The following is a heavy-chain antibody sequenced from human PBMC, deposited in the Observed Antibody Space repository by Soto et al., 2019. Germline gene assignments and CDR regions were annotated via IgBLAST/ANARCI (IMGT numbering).Heavy chain of an antibody. V-gene: IGHV2-5*02. J-gene: IGHJ4*02. D-gene: IGHD7-27*01. CDR1: GFSLSTSGVG. Sequence: QITLKESGPTLVKPTQTLTLTCTFSGFSLSTSGVGVGWIRQPPGKALEWLALIYWDDDKRYSPSLKSRLTTTKDTYKNQVVLTMTNMDPVDTATYYCAHSLIPNWGSRGAFDYWGQGTLVTVSS. CDR2: IYWDDDK. CDR3: AHSLIPNWGSRGAFDY.